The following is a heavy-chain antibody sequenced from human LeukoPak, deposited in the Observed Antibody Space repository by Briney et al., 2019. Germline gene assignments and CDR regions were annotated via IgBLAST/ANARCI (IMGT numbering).Heavy chain of an antibody. CDR1: GGSINNYY. V-gene: IGHV4-59*08. D-gene: IGHD1-26*01. CDR2: IYYRGST. J-gene: IGHJ4*02. CDR3: ARHVGSGSYFDY. Sequence: KPSEPLSLPCTVSGGSINNYYWSWIRQPPGKGLEWIGYIYYRGSTNYNPSLKSRVTISVDTSQTQFSLKLSSVTAADTAVYYCARHVGSGSYFDYWGQGTLVTVSS.